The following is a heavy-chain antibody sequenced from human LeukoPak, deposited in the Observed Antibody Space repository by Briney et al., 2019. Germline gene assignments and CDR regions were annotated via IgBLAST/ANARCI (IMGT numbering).Heavy chain of an antibody. CDR1: GGSFSGYY. V-gene: IGHV4-34*01. CDR2: INHSGGT. Sequence: KPSETLSLTCAVYGGSFSGYYWSWIRQPPGKGLEWIGEINHSGGTNYNPSLKSRVTISVDTSKNQFSLKLSSVTAADTAVYYCASTRDRLWEEYWGQGTLVTVSS. J-gene: IGHJ4*02. D-gene: IGHD3/OR15-3a*01. CDR3: ASTRDRLWEEY.